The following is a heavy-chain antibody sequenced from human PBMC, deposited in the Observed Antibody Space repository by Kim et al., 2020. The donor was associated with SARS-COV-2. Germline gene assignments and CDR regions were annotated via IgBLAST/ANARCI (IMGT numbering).Heavy chain of an antibody. J-gene: IGHJ6*02. CDR2: ISSSSSYI. Sequence: GGSLRLSCAASGFTFSSYSMNWVRQAPGKGLEWVSSISSSSSYIYYADSVKGRFTISRDNAKNSLYLQMNSLRAEDTAVYYCARDNHFVSHYYGMDVWGQGTTVTVSS. D-gene: IGHD3-3*02. CDR3: ARDNHFVSHYYGMDV. V-gene: IGHV3-21*01. CDR1: GFTFSSYS.